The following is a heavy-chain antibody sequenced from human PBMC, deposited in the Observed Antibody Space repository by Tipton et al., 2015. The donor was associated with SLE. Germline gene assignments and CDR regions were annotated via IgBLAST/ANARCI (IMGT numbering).Heavy chain of an antibody. J-gene: IGHJ6*02. D-gene: IGHD2-2*01. CDR1: GGTFSSYA. CDR2: IIPIFGTA. Sequence: QVQLVQSGPEVKKPGSSVKVSCKASGGTFSSYAISWVRQAPGQGLEWMGGIIPIFGTANYAQKFQGRVTITADESTSTAYMELSSLRSEDTAVYYCAADIVVVPAASPLYYYGMDVWGQGTTVTVSS. V-gene: IGHV1-69*01. CDR3: AADIVVVPAASPLYYYGMDV.